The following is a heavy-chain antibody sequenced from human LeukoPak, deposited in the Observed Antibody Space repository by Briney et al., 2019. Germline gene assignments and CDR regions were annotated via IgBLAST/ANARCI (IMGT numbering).Heavy chain of an antibody. CDR1: GFTFNSYG. Sequence: PGGSLRLSCAASGFTFNSYGMHWVRQAPGKGLEWVGLIMFDGGNRYYTDSVKGRFTISRDNSKNTLFLQMNSLSAEDTAIYYCAKEEISTAGPYDFWGQGALVTVSS. J-gene: IGHJ4*02. V-gene: IGHV3-30*02. CDR3: AKEEISTAGPYDF. D-gene: IGHD6-13*01. CDR2: IMFDGGNR.